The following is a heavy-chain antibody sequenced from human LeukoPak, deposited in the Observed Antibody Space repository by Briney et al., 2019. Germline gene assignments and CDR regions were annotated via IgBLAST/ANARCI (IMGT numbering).Heavy chain of an antibody. CDR3: ARGSSGWYSVAY. J-gene: IGHJ4*02. V-gene: IGHV1-46*01. CDR1: GYTLTSYY. D-gene: IGHD6-19*01. CDR2: INPSGGST. Sequence: ASVKVSCKASGYTLTSYYMHWVRQAPGKGLEWMGIINPSGGSTGYAQKFQGRVTMTRDTSTSTVYMELSSLRSEDTAVYYCARGSSGWYSVAYWGQGTLVTVSS.